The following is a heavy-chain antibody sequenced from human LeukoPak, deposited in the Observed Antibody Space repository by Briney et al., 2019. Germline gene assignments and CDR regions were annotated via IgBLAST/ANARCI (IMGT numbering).Heavy chain of an antibody. CDR1: GFTFSSYW. J-gene: IGHJ3*02. Sequence: GGSLRLSCAASGFTFSSYWMSWVRQAPGKGLEWGANIKQDGSEKYYVDSVKGRFTISRDNAKNSLYLQMNSLRAEDTAVYYCARDKMWLGSDAFDIWGQGTMVTVSS. CDR3: ARDKMWLGSDAFDI. V-gene: IGHV3-7*01. CDR2: IKQDGSEK. D-gene: IGHD6-19*01.